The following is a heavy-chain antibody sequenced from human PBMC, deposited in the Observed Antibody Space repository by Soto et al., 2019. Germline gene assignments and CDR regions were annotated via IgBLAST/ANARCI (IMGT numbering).Heavy chain of an antibody. CDR2: ISYSGST. CDR3: ARVGQDYDFWSGYYFDF. J-gene: IGHJ4*02. Sequence: WETLSLTCTVSGGSISSSKNYWGWIRQPPGKGLEWIGTISYSGSTYYNPSLNGRVTISVDTSKNQFSLKLSSVTAPDTAIYYCARVGQDYDFWSGYYFDFWGRGTLVTVSS. V-gene: IGHV4-39*07. D-gene: IGHD3-3*01. CDR1: GGSISSSKNY.